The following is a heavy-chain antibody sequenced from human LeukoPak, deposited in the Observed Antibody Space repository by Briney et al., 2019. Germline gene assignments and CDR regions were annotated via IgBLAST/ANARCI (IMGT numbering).Heavy chain of an antibody. CDR2: IYYRGST. V-gene: IGHV4-59*01. CDR1: GGSINSYF. J-gene: IGHJ6*02. D-gene: IGHD4-11*01. CDR3: ARDGVDYSNQRPYYYYGMDV. Sequence: SETLSLTCTVSGGSINSYFWSWIRLPPGKGLEWIGYIYYRGSTNYNPSLKSRVTISVDTSKNQFSLKLSSVTAADTAVYYCARDGVDYSNQRPYYYYGMDVWGQGTTVTVSS.